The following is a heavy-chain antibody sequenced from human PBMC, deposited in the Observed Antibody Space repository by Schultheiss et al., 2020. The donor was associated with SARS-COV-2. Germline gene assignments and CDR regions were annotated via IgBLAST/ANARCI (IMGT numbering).Heavy chain of an antibody. Sequence: GGSLRLSCVASGLTVNNNYMSWVRQAPGKGLEWVSGIGVSDHMTYYADSVKGRFTISRDNSKNTLYLQINSLGAEDTAVYYCAKSGWSALAGHDPFDIWGQGTMVTVSS. V-gene: IGHV3-23*01. J-gene: IGHJ3*02. CDR1: GLTVNNNY. CDR3: AKSGWSALAGHDPFDI. D-gene: IGHD6-19*01. CDR2: IGVSDHMT.